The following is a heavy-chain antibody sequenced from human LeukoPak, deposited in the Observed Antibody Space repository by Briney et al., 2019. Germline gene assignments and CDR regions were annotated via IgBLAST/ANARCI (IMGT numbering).Heavy chain of an antibody. Sequence: SETLSLTCTVSGGSISSGGYYWSWIRQPPGKGLEWIGYIYHSGSTYYNPSLKSRVTISVDRSKNQFSLKLSSVTAADTAVYYCARDYGSGYNDYWGQGTLVTVSS. CDR3: ARDYGSGYNDY. CDR1: GGSISSGGYY. CDR2: IYHSGST. V-gene: IGHV4-30-2*01. D-gene: IGHD6-19*01. J-gene: IGHJ4*02.